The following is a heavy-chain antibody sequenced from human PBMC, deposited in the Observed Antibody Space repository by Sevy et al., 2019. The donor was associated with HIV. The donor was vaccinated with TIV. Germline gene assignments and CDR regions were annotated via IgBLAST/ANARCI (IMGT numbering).Heavy chain of an antibody. CDR1: GFTFSSYE. Sequence: GGSLRLSCAASGFTFSSYEMNWVRQAPGKGLEWVSYISSSGSTIYYADSVKGRFTISRDNAKNSLYVQMNSLRAEGTAVYYCASPSYGSGESFDYWGQGTLVTVSS. CDR3: ASPSYGSGESFDY. D-gene: IGHD3-10*01. J-gene: IGHJ4*02. V-gene: IGHV3-48*03. CDR2: ISSSGSTI.